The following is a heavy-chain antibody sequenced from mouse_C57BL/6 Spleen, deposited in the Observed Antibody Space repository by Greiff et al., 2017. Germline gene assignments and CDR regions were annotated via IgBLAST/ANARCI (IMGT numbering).Heavy chain of an antibody. V-gene: IGHV1-82*01. CDR3: ARRGEYDGYYDAMDY. CDR2: IYPGDGDT. CDR1: GYAFSGSW. D-gene: IGHD2-3*01. J-gene: IGHJ4*01. Sequence: LVESGPELVKPGASVKISCKASGYAFSGSWMNWVKQRPGKGLEWIGRIYPGDGDTNYNGKFKGKATLTADKSSSTAYMQLSSLTSEDSAVYFCARRGEYDGYYDAMDYWGQGTSVTVSS.